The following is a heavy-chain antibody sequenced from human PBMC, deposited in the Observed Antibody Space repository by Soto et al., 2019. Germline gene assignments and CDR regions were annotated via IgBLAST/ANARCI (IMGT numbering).Heavy chain of an antibody. CDR2: IYYSGST. V-gene: IGHV4-59*01. Sequence: SETLSLTCTVSGGSISSYYWSWIRQPPGKGLEWIGYIYYSGSTNYNPSLKSRVTISVDTSKNQFSLKLSSVTAADTAVYYCAREFGGSFDTWGQGTMVTVSS. CDR1: GGSISSYY. J-gene: IGHJ3*02. CDR3: AREFGGSFDT. D-gene: IGHD1-26*01.